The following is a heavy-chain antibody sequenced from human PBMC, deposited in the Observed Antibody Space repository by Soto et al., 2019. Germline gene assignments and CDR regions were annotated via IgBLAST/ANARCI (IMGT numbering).Heavy chain of an antibody. J-gene: IGHJ3*02. Sequence: QVQLVQSGAEVKKPGSSVKVSCKASGGTFSSYAISWVRQAPGQGLEWMGGIIPIFGTANYAQKFQGRVTITAEESTSTAYMELSSLRSEDTAVYYCARHPGGVGYNSDAFDIWCQGTMVTVSS. CDR3: ARHPGGVGYNSDAFDI. CDR1: GGTFSSYA. D-gene: IGHD5-12*01. V-gene: IGHV1-69*01. CDR2: IIPIFGTA.